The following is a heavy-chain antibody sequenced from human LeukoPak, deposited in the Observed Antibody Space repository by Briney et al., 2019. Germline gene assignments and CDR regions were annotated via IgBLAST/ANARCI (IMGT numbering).Heavy chain of an antibody. D-gene: IGHD3-22*01. Sequence: SETLSLTCTVSGYSISSGYYWGWIRPPPGKGLEWIGSIYHSGSTYYNPSLKSRVTISVDTSKNQFSLKLSSVTAADTAVYYCAREADSPKGFHAVDIWGQGTMVSVSS. CDR1: GYSISSGYY. V-gene: IGHV4-38-2*02. CDR3: AREADSPKGFHAVDI. J-gene: IGHJ3*02. CDR2: IYHSGST.